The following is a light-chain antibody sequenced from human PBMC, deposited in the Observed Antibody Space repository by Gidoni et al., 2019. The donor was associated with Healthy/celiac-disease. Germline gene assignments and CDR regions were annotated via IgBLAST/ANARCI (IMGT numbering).Light chain of an antibody. CDR1: QSISSY. J-gene: IGKJ2*02. Sequence: DIQMTQSPSSLSASVGDRVTITRRASQSISSYLYWYQQKPGKAPKLLIYAASSLQSGVPSRFSGSGSGTDFTLTISSLQPEDFATYYCQQSYSTPRTFGQXTKLEIK. CDR3: QQSYSTPRT. CDR2: AAS. V-gene: IGKV1-39*01.